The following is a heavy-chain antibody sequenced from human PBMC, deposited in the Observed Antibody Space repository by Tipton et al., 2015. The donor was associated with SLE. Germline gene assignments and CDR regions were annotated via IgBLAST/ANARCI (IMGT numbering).Heavy chain of an antibody. CDR3: ARRAAPDRYDSGWGWYFDL. V-gene: IGHV4-59*08. J-gene: IGHJ2*01. CDR1: GGSISGYY. Sequence: TLSLTCTVSGGSISGYYWSWIRQPPGKGLEWIGYIYYSGSTNYSPSPKSRVTISVDTSKSQFSLKLRSVTAADTAVYYCARRAAPDRYDSGWGWYFDLWGRGTLVTVSS. CDR2: IYYSGST. D-gene: IGHD3-22*01.